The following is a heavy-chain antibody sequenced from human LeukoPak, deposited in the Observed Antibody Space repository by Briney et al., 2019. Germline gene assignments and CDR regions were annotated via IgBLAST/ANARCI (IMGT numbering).Heavy chain of an antibody. CDR3: ARAGYCTTTTCYYRGIDF. V-gene: IGHV3-30*01. D-gene: IGHD2-2*01. J-gene: IGHJ4*02. CDR2: ISYDGTDK. Sequence: GGSLRLSCAASGFTFSNYAVHWVRQAPGKGLEWVAVISYDGTDKYYADSVKGRFTISKDTSNNTLYLQMNSLRAEDTAVYYCARAGYCTTTTCYYRGIDFWGQGTLVTVSS. CDR1: GFTFSNYA.